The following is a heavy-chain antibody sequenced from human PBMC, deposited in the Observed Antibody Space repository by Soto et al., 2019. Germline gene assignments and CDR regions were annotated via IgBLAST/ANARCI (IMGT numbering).Heavy chain of an antibody. V-gene: IGHV3-9*01. Sequence: GGSLRRSCADSGLTFDDDVMHRVRQGPGKGLEWVSSISWNSNSMDYADSVKGRFTISRDNAKNSLHLQMNSLSAEDTAVYYCAKANLRHLDSWGQGTLVTVSS. CDR3: AKANLRHLDS. D-gene: IGHD6-25*01. J-gene: IGHJ4*02. CDR1: GLTFDDDV. CDR2: ISWNSNSM.